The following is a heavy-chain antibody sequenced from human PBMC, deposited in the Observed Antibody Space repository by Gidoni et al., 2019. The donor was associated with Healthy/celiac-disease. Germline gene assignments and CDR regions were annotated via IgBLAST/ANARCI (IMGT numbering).Heavy chain of an antibody. J-gene: IGHJ4*02. CDR2: LYYSGST. CDR1: GGSIRRSSYY. V-gene: IGHV4-39*01. Sequence: QLQLQESGPGLVQPSETLSLTCTVSGGSIRRSSYYWGWIRQPPGKGLEWIGSLYYSGSTYYNPSLKRRVTISVDTSKNQCSLKRRSVTAADTAVYYCGGLGSGSDYNPDDYWGQGTLVTVSS. D-gene: IGHD3-10*01. CDR3: GGLGSGSDYNPDDY.